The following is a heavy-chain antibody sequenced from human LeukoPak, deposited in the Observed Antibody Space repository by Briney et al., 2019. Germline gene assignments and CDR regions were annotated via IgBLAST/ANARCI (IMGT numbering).Heavy chain of an antibody. CDR3: ARDNYGFDY. CDR2: ISYVGSNK. J-gene: IGHJ4*02. V-gene: IGHV3-30*04. CDR1: GFTFSRYA. D-gene: IGHD4-11*01. Sequence: PGGSLRLSCAASGFTFSRYAMHWVRQAPGKGLEWVAVISYVGSNKYYADSVKGRFTISRDNSKNTLYMQMNSLRAEDTAVYYCARDNYGFDYWGQGTLVTVSS.